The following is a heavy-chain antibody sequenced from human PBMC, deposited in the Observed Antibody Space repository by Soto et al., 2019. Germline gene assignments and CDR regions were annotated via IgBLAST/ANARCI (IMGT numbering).Heavy chain of an antibody. CDR3: TRLRYWNAAACYSANYYMDV. CDR1: GYSFTTYW. CDR2: IYPGDSDA. V-gene: IGHV5-51*01. J-gene: IGHJ6*03. D-gene: IGHD1-1*01. Sequence: GESLKISCKASGYSFTTYWIGWVRQMPGKGLEWMGIIYPGDSDARYSPSFQGQVTISADKSISTAYLQWSTLKASDTAMYYCTRLRYWNAAACYSANYYMDVWGEGTLVTVSS.